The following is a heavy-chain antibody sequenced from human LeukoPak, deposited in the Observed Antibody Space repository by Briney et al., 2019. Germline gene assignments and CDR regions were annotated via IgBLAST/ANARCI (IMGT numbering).Heavy chain of an antibody. CDR1: GFTFRTYG. D-gene: IGHD6-19*01. CDR2: ISSRNTT. CDR3: AKPAISSRGWYYDY. V-gene: IGHV3-23*01. J-gene: IGHJ4*02. Sequence: GGSLRLSCVASGFTFRTYGMSWVRQAPGKGLEWVSGISSRNTTYYADSVKGRFTISRDNSKNTLYLQMNSLRAEDTAVYYCAKPAISSRGWYYDYWGQGTLVTVSS.